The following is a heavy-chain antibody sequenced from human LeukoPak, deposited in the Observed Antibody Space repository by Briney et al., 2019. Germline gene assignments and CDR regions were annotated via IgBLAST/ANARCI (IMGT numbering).Heavy chain of an antibody. CDR1: GFNFNVYG. CDR3: ARGGAPVVPAAMDFDY. Sequence: GGSLSLSCAASGFNFNVYGMNWVRQAPGKGLEWVSSISSSSSYIYYADSVKGRFTISRDNAKNSLYLQMNSLRAEDTAVYYCARGGAPVVPAAMDFDYWGQGTLVTVSS. V-gene: IGHV3-21*01. CDR2: ISSSSSYI. D-gene: IGHD2-2*01. J-gene: IGHJ4*02.